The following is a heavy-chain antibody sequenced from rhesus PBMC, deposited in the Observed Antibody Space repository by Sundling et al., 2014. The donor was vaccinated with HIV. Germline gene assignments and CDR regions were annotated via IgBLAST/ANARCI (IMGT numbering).Heavy chain of an antibody. D-gene: IGHD4-29*01. Sequence: QAQLQESGPGLVKPSETLSLTCAVSGGSFSGHYWGWIRQPPGKGLQWIGYISGSSGSTDYNPSLKSRVTISTDTSKNQFSLKLTSVTAADTAVYYCAIALVGSSQYFDYWGQGVLVTVSS. V-gene: IGHV4-165*01. CDR2: ISGSSGST. CDR3: AIALVGSSQYFDY. J-gene: IGHJ4*01. CDR1: GGSFSGHY.